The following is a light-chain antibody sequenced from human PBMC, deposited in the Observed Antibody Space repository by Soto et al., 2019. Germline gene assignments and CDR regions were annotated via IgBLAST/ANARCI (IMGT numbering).Light chain of an antibody. J-gene: IGLJ1*01. CDR3: NSYAGSNNV. V-gene: IGLV2-8*01. CDR1: SSDVGGYNY. CDR2: EVS. Sequence: QSVPTQPPSASGSPGQSVTISCTGTSSDVGGYNYVSWYQQHPGKAPKLMIYEVSQRPSGVPDRFSGSKSGNTASLTVSGLQAEDEADYYCNSYAGSNNVFGTGTKV.